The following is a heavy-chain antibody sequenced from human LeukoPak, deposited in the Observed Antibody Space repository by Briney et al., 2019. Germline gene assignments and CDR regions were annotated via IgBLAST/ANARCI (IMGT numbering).Heavy chain of an antibody. CDR2: ISSSSSYI. D-gene: IGHD2-2*01. CDR3: ARDGGAYCSSTSCPNPS. J-gene: IGHJ5*02. CDR1: GFTSSSYS. Sequence: PGGSLRLSCAASGFTSSSYSMNWVRQAPGKGLEWVSSISSSSSYIYYADSVKGRFTISRDNAKNSLYLQMNSLRAEDTAVYYCARDGGAYCSSTSCPNPSWGQGTLVTVSS. V-gene: IGHV3-21*01.